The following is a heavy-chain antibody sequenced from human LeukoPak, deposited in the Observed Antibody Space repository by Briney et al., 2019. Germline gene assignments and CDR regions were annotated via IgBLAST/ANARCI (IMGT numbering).Heavy chain of an antibody. J-gene: IGHJ4*02. CDR3: AIDLPYSGSYYGVIDY. D-gene: IGHD1-26*01. Sequence: SVKVSCKASGGTFSSYAISWVRQAPGQGLEWMGRIIPILGIANYAQKFQGRVTITADKSTSTAYMELSSLRSEDTAVYYCAIDLPYSGSYYGVIDYWGQGTLVTVSS. CDR1: GGTFSSYA. V-gene: IGHV1-69*04. CDR2: IIPILGIA.